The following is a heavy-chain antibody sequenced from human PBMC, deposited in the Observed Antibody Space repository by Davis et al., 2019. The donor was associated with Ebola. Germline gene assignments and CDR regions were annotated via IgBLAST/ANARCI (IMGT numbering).Heavy chain of an antibody. V-gene: IGHV3-33*01. CDR2: IWYDGSNK. CDR3: ARGGYCSGGSCFYLDY. Sequence: GESLKISCAASGFTFSSYGMHWVRQAPGKGLEWVAVIWYDGSNKYYADSVKGRFTISRDNSKNTLYLQMNSLRAEDTAVYYCARGGYCSGGSCFYLDYWGQGTLVTVSS. J-gene: IGHJ4*02. CDR1: GFTFSSYG. D-gene: IGHD2-15*01.